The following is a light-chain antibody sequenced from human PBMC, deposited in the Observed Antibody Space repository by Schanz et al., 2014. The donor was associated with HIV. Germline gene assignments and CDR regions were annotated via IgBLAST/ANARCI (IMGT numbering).Light chain of an antibody. J-gene: IGKJ3*01. V-gene: IGKV4-1*01. Sequence: DIVMTQSPDSLAVSLGERATIHCKSSQSVLYSSNNKNYLAWYQQKPGQPPKLLIYWASTRESGVPDRFSGSGSGTDFTLTISSLQAEDVAVYSCQQYYSPPFSFGPGTKVDIK. CDR2: WAS. CDR1: QSVLYSSNNKNY. CDR3: QQYYSPPFS.